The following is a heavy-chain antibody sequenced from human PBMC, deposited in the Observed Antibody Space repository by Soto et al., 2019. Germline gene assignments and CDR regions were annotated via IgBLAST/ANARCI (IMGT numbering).Heavy chain of an antibody. Sequence: QVQLVQSGAEVKKPGASVKVSCEASGYTFTSYGISWVRQAPGQGLEWMGWISAYNGNTNYAQKLQGRVTMTTDTSTSTAYMELRSLRSDDTAVYYCARDSMVRGVTNYGMDVWGQGTTVTVSS. CDR3: ARDSMVRGVTNYGMDV. V-gene: IGHV1-18*01. J-gene: IGHJ6*02. CDR1: GYTFTSYG. CDR2: ISAYNGNT. D-gene: IGHD3-10*01.